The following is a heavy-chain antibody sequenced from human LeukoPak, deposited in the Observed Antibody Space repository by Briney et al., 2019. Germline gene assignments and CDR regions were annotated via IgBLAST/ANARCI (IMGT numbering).Heavy chain of an antibody. Sequence: GGSLRLSCAASGFTFSSYSMNWVRQAPGKGLEWVSCISSSSSTIYYADSVKGRFTISRDNAKNSLYLQMNSLRAEDTAVYYCARDGPPVGASEGWGQGTLVTVSS. V-gene: IGHV3-48*01. CDR3: ARDGPPVGASEG. J-gene: IGHJ4*02. CDR2: ISSSSSTI. CDR1: GFTFSSYS. D-gene: IGHD1-26*01.